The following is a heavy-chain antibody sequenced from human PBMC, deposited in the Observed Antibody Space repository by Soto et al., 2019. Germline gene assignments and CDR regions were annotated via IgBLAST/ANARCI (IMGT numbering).Heavy chain of an antibody. CDR2: IIPVLDKA. CDR3: ARGATAGDSAVHY. V-gene: IGHV1-69*02. J-gene: IGHJ4*02. Sequence: QVQLVQSGAEVKKPGSSVKVSCKTSGGTFSTYTLSWVRQAPGQGLEWMGRIIPVLDKADYAQRFQGRLTITADRSTSHANMELSSLSSEDTDIYYCARGATAGDSAVHYWGQATLVSVSS. D-gene: IGHD2-21*01. CDR1: GGTFSTYT.